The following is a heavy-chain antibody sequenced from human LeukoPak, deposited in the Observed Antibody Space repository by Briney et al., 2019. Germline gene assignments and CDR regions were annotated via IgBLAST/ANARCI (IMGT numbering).Heavy chain of an antibody. D-gene: IGHD3-10*01. CDR2: IYYSGST. J-gene: IGHJ5*02. CDR1: GGSISSSSYY. V-gene: IGHV4-39*07. Sequence: PSETLSLTCTVSGGSISSSSYYWGWIRQPPGKGLEWIGSIYYSGSTYYNPSLKSRVTISVDTSKNQFSLKLSSVTAADTAVYYCTRGTVLLWFGELRTWGQGTLVTVSS. CDR3: TRGTVLLWFGELRT.